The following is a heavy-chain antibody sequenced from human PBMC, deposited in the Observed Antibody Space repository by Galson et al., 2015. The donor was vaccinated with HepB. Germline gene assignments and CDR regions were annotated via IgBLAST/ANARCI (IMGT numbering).Heavy chain of an antibody. CDR1: GFTFSNCG. Sequence: SLRLSCAASGFTFSNCGMHWVRQAPGKGLEWVAFISNDGSNKYYADSVKGRFTISRGDSKNTLYLQMNSLRAEDTAVHYCARDAFRSSSFDYWGQGTLVTVSS. D-gene: IGHD6-13*01. V-gene: IGHV3-33*05. CDR3: ARDAFRSSSFDY. CDR2: ISNDGSNK. J-gene: IGHJ4*02.